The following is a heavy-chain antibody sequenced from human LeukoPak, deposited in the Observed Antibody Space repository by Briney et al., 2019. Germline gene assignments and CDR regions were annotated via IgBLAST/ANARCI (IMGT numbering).Heavy chain of an antibody. Sequence: GGSLRLSCAASGFTFDDYGMSWVRQGPGKGLGWVSGINWNGGNTGYADSVKGRFTIFRDNAKNSLYLEMDGLRVEDTALYYCARTNDVNWFYPWGQGTLVTVSS. D-gene: IGHD2-8*01. CDR1: GFTFDDYG. CDR3: ARTNDVNWFYP. V-gene: IGHV3-20*04. J-gene: IGHJ5*02. CDR2: INWNGGNT.